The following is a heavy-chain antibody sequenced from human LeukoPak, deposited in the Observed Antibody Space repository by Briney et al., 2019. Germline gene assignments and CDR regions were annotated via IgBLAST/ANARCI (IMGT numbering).Heavy chain of an antibody. V-gene: IGHV3-30-3*01. CDR3: AKDVGGHSTPWFDP. J-gene: IGHJ5*02. Sequence: GGSLRLSCAASGFTFSSYAMHWVRQAPGKGLEWVAVISYDGSNKYYADSVKGRFTISRDNSKNTLYLQMNSLRAEDTAVYYCAKDVGGHSTPWFDPWGQGTLVTVSS. CDR2: ISYDGSNK. CDR1: GFTFSSYA. D-gene: IGHD2-15*01.